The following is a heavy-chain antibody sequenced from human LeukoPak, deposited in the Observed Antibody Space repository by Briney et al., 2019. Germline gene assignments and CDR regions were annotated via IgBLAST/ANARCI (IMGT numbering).Heavy chain of an antibody. CDR3: AHSLTYSSGWLPRGIDP. J-gene: IGHJ5*02. CDR2: IYWNDDK. CDR1: GGSISSYYW. Sequence: TLSLTCTVSGGSISSYYWSWIRQPPGKALEWLALIYWNDDKRYSPSLKSRLTITKDTSKNQVVLTMTNMDPVDTATYYCAHSLTYSSGWLPRGIDPWGQGTLVTVSS. V-gene: IGHV2-5*01. D-gene: IGHD6-19*01.